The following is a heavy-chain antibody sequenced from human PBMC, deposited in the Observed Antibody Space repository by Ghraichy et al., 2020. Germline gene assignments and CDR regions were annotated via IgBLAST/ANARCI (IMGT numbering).Heavy chain of an antibody. CDR3: ITGRVYEILTSYYAGGY. CDR1: GFTFNNAW. D-gene: IGHD3-9*01. Sequence: GGSLRLSCAASGFTFNNAWLNWVRQAPGKGLEWVGHIKIKSDGGTTDYAAPVKGRCTISRDDSKNTLYLQMNRLKIEDTAVYYCITGRVYEILTSYYAGGYWGQGTLVTVSA. J-gene: IGHJ4*02. V-gene: IGHV3-15*01. CDR2: IKIKSDGGTT.